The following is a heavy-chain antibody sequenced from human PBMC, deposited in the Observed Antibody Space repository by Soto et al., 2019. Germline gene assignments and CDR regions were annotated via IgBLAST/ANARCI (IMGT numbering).Heavy chain of an antibody. J-gene: IGHJ4*02. D-gene: IGHD3-22*01. CDR3: ARRGRSGYYYIDY. Sequence: SETLSLTCTVSGGSISSSSYYWGWIRQPPGKGLEWIGSIYYSGSTYYNPSLKSRVTISVDTSKNQFSLKLSSVTAADTAVYYCARRGRSGYYYIDYWGQGTLVTVSS. CDR1: GGSISSSSYY. V-gene: IGHV4-39*01. CDR2: IYYSGST.